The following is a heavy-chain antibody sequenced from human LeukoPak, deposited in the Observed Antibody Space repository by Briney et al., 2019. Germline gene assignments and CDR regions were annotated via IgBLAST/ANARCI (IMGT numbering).Heavy chain of an antibody. J-gene: IGHJ4*02. V-gene: IGHV1-24*01. CDR3: ATTSFRYIVGAVDY. Sequence: ASVNVSCKVSGYTLTELSMHWVRQAPGKGLEWMGGFDPEDGETIYAQKFQGRVTMTEDTSTDTAYMELSSLRSEDTAVYYCATTSFRYIVGAVDYWGQGTLVTVSS. CDR2: FDPEDGET. D-gene: IGHD1-26*01. CDR1: GYTLTELS.